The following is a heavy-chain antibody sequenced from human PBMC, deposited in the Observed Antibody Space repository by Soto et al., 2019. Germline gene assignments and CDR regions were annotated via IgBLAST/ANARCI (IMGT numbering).Heavy chain of an antibody. CDR1: GGSISSGDYY. D-gene: IGHD3-10*01. Sequence: SETLSLTCTVSGGSISSGDYYWSWVRQPPGKGLEWIGEIYHSGSTNYNPSLKSRVTISVDTSKNQFSLKLSSVTAADTAVYYCARGAAGAVLLWFGGFDPWGQGTLVTV. CDR3: ARGAAGAVLLWFGGFDP. CDR2: IYHSGST. J-gene: IGHJ5*02. V-gene: IGHV4-30-4*01.